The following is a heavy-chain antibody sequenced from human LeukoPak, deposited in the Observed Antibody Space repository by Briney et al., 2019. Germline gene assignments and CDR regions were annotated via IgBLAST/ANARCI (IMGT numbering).Heavy chain of an antibody. CDR2: INPSGSST. D-gene: IGHD1-26*01. Sequence: GAAVKVSCKASGYTFTSYHMHWVRQAPGQGLEWLGLINPSGSSTLYAQKFQGRVTMTRDMSTTTDYMELSSLRSEDTAVYYCARDNSVGDVAWWFDPWGQGTLVTVSS. V-gene: IGHV1-46*01. CDR1: GYTFTSYH. CDR3: ARDNSVGDVAWWFDP. J-gene: IGHJ5*02.